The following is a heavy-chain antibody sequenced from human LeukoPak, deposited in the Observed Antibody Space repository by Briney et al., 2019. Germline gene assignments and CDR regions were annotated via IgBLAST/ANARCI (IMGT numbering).Heavy chain of an antibody. J-gene: IGHJ4*02. Sequence: GGSLRLSCAASGFTFSTYAMHWVRQAPGKGLEYVSGISTNGGSTYYANSVKGRFTISRDNSKNTLYLQMGSLRAEDMAVYYCARDRGQLSRWSDHWGQGTLVTVSS. D-gene: IGHD6-13*01. CDR3: ARDRGQLSRWSDH. CDR2: ISTNGGST. CDR1: GFTFSTYA. V-gene: IGHV3-64*01.